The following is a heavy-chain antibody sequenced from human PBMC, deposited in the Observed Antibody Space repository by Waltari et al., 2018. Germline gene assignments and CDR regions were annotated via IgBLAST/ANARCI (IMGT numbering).Heavy chain of an antibody. CDR3: GRDSGWYAY. CDR2: IYYTGTT. Sequence: QLQLQESGPTLVKPPETLSLTCTVSGDSIKTNAFYWGWIRQTPGKGLEWIGSIYYTGTTYYDPSLRSRATLSVDTSKNQFSLTLHSVTAADTAIYYCGRDSGWYAYWGQGIQITVSS. J-gene: IGHJ4*02. V-gene: IGHV4-39*07. D-gene: IGHD6-19*01. CDR1: GDSIKTNAFY.